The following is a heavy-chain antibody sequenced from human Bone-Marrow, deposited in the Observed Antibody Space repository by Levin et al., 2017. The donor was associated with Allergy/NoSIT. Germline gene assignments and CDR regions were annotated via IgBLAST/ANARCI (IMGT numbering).Heavy chain of an antibody. CDR3: TKERQCVVRDSFDI. Sequence: GGSLRLSCAASGFTFSDYDMRWVRQAPGKGLEWVSGISGSGGSTYYADAVMGRFTISRDNSKNTLFLQMNNLRVEDTALYFCTKERQCVVRDSFDIWGQGRMVSVCS. V-gene: IGHV3-23*01. CDR1: GFTFSDYD. CDR2: ISGSGGST. D-gene: IGHD2-21*01. J-gene: IGHJ3*02.